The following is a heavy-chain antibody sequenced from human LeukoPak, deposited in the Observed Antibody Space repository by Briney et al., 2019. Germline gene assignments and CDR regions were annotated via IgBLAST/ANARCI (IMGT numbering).Heavy chain of an antibody. CDR2: ISWNSGSI. CDR3: AKGPGGYYDSSGLFDY. V-gene: IGHV3-9*03. D-gene: IGHD3-22*01. J-gene: IGHJ4*02. CDR1: GFTFDDYA. Sequence: GGSLRLSSAASGFTFDDYAMHWVRQAPGKGLEWVSGISWNSGSIGYADSVKGRFTISRDNAKNSLYLQMNSLRAEDMALYYCAKGPGGYYDSSGLFDYWGQGTLVTVSS.